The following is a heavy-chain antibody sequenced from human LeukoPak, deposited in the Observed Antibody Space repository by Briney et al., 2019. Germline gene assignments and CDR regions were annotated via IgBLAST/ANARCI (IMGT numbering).Heavy chain of an antibody. Sequence: GGSLRLSCAASGFTFSSYAMHRVRQAPGKGLEWVAVISYDGSNKYYADSVKGRFTISRDNSKNTLYLQMNSLRAEDTAVYYCAKNRWAAAVAFDIWGQGTMVTVSS. D-gene: IGHD6-13*01. J-gene: IGHJ3*02. CDR2: ISYDGSNK. CDR1: GFTFSSYA. V-gene: IGHV3-30-3*02. CDR3: AKNRWAAAVAFDI.